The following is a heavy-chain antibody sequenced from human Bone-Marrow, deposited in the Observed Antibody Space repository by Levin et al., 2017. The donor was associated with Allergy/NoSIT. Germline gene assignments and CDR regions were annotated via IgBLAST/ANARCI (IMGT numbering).Heavy chain of an antibody. CDR2: ISSSSSYI. Sequence: AGGSLRLSCAASGFTFSDYTMNWVRQAPGKGLEWVSSISSSSSYIYYADSVKGRFTISRDNAKNSLCLQMNSLRAEDTAVYFCARDFDLGYCSGGSCYYIDHWGQGTLVTVSS. D-gene: IGHD2-15*01. CDR3: ARDFDLGYCSGGSCYYIDH. CDR1: GFTFSDYT. J-gene: IGHJ4*02. V-gene: IGHV3-21*01.